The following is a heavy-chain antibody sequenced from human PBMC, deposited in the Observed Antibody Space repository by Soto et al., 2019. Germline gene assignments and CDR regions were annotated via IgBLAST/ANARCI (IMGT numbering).Heavy chain of an antibody. J-gene: IGHJ4*02. CDR3: ARAVHYYYDSSGYYYGVFYFDY. Sequence: QVQLVQSGAEVKKPGASVKVSCKASGYTSTSYDINWVRQATGQGLEWMGWMNPNSGNTGYAQKFQGRVTMTRNTSISTAYMELSSLRSEDTAVYYCARAVHYYYDSSGYYYGVFYFDYWGQGTLVTVSS. V-gene: IGHV1-8*01. CDR1: GYTSTSYD. D-gene: IGHD3-22*01. CDR2: MNPNSGNT.